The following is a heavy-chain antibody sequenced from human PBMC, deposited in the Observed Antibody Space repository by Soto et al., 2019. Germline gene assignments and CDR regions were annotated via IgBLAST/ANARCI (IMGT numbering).Heavy chain of an antibody. CDR1: GGTFSNYV. V-gene: IGHV1-69*01. Sequence: QVQLVQSGTEVKKPGSSAKVSCKASGGTFSNYVISWVRQAPGQGLEWMGGIIPLFGTTDYAKKFQGRIAITADESTTTVYMDLTSLRFEDTAVYLCEIDVGSGELSVGWGRGTTVIVSS. CDR3: EIDVGSGELSVG. CDR2: IIPLFGTT. D-gene: IGHD3-10*01. J-gene: IGHJ6*02.